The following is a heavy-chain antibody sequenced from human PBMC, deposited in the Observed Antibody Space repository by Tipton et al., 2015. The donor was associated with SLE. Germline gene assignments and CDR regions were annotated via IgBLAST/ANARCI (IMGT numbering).Heavy chain of an antibody. Sequence: TLSLTCTVSGGSIRNYYWGWIRQSPGKGLEWIAYIFHTGSTSYNPSLESRVTISVDTSKNQFSLKLSSVTAADTAVYYCARHYYGVDYYGLDVWGQGTTVTVSS. CDR1: GGSIRNYY. CDR3: ARHYYGVDYYGLDV. D-gene: IGHD3-22*01. J-gene: IGHJ6*02. CDR2: IFHTGST. V-gene: IGHV4-59*08.